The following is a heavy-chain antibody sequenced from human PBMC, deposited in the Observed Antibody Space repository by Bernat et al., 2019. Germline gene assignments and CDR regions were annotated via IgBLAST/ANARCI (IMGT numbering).Heavy chain of an antibody. CDR2: IYYSGST. D-gene: IGHD3-3*01. CDR3: ARRDFWSGYYNSGEAWFDP. V-gene: IGHV4-30-4*01. Sequence: QVQLQESGPGLVKPSQTLSLTCTVSRGSISSGDYYWSWIRQPPGKGLEWIGYIYYSGSTNYNPSLKSRVTISVDTSKNQFSLKLSSVTAADTAVYYCARRDFWSGYYNSGEAWFDPWGQGTLVTVSS. J-gene: IGHJ5*02. CDR1: RGSISSGDYY.